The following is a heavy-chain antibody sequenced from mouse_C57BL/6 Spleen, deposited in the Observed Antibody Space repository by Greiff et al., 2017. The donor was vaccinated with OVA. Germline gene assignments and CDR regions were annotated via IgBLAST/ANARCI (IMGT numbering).Heavy chain of an antibody. CDR3: ARDDKGDKNY. V-gene: IGHV5-4*01. CDR2: ISDGGSYT. Sequence: EVKLVESGGGLVKPGGSLKLSCAASGFTFSSYAMSWVRQTPEKRLEWVATISDGGSYTYYPDNVKGRFTISRDNAKNNLYLQMSHLKSEDTAMYYCARDDKGDKNYWGQGTTLTVSS. D-gene: IGHD3-3*01. CDR1: GFTFSSYA. J-gene: IGHJ2*01.